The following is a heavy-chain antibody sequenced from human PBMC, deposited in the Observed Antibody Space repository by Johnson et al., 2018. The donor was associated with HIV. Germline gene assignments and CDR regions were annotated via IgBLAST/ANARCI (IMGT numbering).Heavy chain of an antibody. D-gene: IGHD6-13*01. CDR2: IGTAGDT. J-gene: IGHJ3*02. CDR3: AKEQQLYAFDI. V-gene: IGHV3-13*01. Sequence: VQLVESGGGVVRPGGSLRLSCAASGFTFDDYGMSWVRQATGKGLEWVSAIGTAGDTYYPGSVKGRFTISRDNSKNTLYLQMNSLRAEDTALYYCAKEQQLYAFDIWGQGTMVTVSS. CDR1: GFTFDDYG.